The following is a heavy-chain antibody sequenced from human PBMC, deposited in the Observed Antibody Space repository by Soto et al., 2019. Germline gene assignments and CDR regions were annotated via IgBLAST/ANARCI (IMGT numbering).Heavy chain of an antibody. Sequence: GGSLRLSCAASGFTFTSYSMSWVRQAPGKGQEWVSYISSGSSTIYYADSVEGRFTISRDNAKNSLYLQTNSLRAEDTAVYYCAGSPYGEGNWNYDYWGQGTLVTVSS. D-gene: IGHD1-7*01. J-gene: IGHJ4*02. V-gene: IGHV3-48*01. CDR3: AGSPYGEGNWNYDY. CDR2: ISSGSSTI. CDR1: GFTFTSYS.